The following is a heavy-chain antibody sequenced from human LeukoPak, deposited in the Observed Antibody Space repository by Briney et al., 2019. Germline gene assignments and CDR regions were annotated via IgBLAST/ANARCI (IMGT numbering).Heavy chain of an antibody. CDR1: GGSFSGYY. CDR3: ARLYYYDSSGYYYGRAH. J-gene: IGHJ4*02. CDR2: INHSGST. V-gene: IGHV4-34*01. Sequence: PSETLSLTCAVYGGSFSGYYWSWIRQPPGKGLEWIGEINHSGSTYYNPSLKSRVTISVDTSKNQFSLKLSSVTAADTAVYYCARLYYYDSSGYYYGRAHWGQGTLVTVSS. D-gene: IGHD3-22*01.